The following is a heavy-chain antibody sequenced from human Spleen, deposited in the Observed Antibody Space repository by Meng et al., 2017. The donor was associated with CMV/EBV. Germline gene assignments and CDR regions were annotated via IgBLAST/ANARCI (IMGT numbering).Heavy chain of an antibody. V-gene: IGHV3-30*02. Sequence: GGSLRLSCAASGFTFSGSAMHWVRQAPGKGLEWVAFIRYDGSNKYYADSVKGRFTISRDNSKNTLYLQMNSLRAEDTAVYYCAKDLGGYFYGMDVWGQGTTVTVSS. J-gene: IGHJ6*02. CDR3: AKDLGGYFYGMDV. CDR2: IRYDGSNK. CDR1: GFTFSGSA. D-gene: IGHD3-22*01.